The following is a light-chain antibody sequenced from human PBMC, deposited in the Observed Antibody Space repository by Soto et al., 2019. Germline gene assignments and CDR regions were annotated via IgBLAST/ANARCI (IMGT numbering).Light chain of an antibody. CDR3: SSWDDSLNGLI. CDR2: SNS. Sequence: QPVLAQPPSACGTPGQTVTISCSGGSSNIKTNGVSWYQQVPGAAPKLLIYSNSQRPSGAPDRFSGSKSGTSASLAISGLQSEDEATYHCSSWDDSLNGLIFGGGTKLTVL. CDR1: SSNIKTNG. J-gene: IGLJ2*01. V-gene: IGLV1-44*01.